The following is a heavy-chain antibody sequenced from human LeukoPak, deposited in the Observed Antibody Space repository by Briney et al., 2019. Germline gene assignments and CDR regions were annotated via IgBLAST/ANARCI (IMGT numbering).Heavy chain of an antibody. CDR1: GFTFSNYG. Sequence: GGSLRLSCAASGFTFSNYGMHWVRQAPGKGLEWVATIWYSGSNEYYGDSVKGRFTISRDNSKNTLYLQMNSLRAEDTAVYYCARDWSSTSCYDGGTCHSEDYWGQGTLVTVSS. V-gene: IGHV3-33*01. D-gene: IGHD2-2*01. J-gene: IGHJ4*02. CDR3: ARDWSSTSCYDGGTCHSEDY. CDR2: IWYSGSNE.